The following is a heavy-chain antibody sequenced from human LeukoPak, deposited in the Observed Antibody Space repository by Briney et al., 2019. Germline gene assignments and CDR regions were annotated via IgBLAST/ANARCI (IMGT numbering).Heavy chain of an antibody. CDR1: GFTFSSYA. Sequence: GGSLRLSCAASGFTFSSYAMSWVRQAPGEGLEWVSAISGSGGSTYYADSVKGRFTISRDNSKNTLYLQMNSLRAEDTAVYYCAKDPTTGKTPNWFDPWGQGTLVTVSS. J-gene: IGHJ5*02. D-gene: IGHD1-1*01. CDR3: AKDPTTGKTPNWFDP. V-gene: IGHV3-23*01. CDR2: ISGSGGST.